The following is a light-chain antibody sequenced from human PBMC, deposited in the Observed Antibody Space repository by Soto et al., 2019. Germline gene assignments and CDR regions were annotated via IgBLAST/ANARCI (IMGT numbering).Light chain of an antibody. Sequence: DIQMTQSPSTLSVSVGDRVTITCRANQSISSGLAWYQQKPGKAPKLLIYDASSLESGVPSRFSGSGSGTEFTLTISSLQPDAFATYYCQQYNSYSPWTFGQGTNVDIK. CDR3: QQYNSYSPWT. V-gene: IGKV1-5*01. CDR2: DAS. J-gene: IGKJ1*01. CDR1: QSISSG.